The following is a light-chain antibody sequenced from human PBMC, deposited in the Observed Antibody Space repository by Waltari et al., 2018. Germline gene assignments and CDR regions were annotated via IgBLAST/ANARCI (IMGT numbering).Light chain of an antibody. CDR2: GAS. V-gene: IGKV3-15*01. Sequence: EIVMTQSPATLSVSPGERATLSSRASQSVSSNLPWYQQKPGQAPRPLIYGASTRATGIPARFSGSGSGTEFTLTISSLQSEDFAVYYCQQYNNWPKTFGQGTKVEIK. CDR1: QSVSSN. J-gene: IGKJ1*01. CDR3: QQYNNWPKT.